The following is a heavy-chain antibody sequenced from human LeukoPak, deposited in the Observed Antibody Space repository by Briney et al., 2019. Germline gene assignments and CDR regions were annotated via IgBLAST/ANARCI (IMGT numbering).Heavy chain of an antibody. V-gene: IGHV3-11*04. Sequence: GGSLRLSCAASGFTFSDYYMSWIRQAPGKGLEWVSYISSSGSTIYYADFVKGRFTISRDNAKNSLYLQMNSLRAEDTAVYYCARVPKGYYYCFDYWGQGTLVTVSS. CDR3: ARVPKGYYYCFDY. CDR2: ISSSGSTI. CDR1: GFTFSDYY. D-gene: IGHD3-22*01. J-gene: IGHJ4*02.